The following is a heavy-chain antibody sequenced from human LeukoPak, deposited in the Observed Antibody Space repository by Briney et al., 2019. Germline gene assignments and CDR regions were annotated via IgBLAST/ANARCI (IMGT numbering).Heavy chain of an antibody. CDR1: GFTFSSYW. CDR3: ARDWDNYFDF. Sequence: GGSLRLSCAASGFTFSSYWMHWVRQAPGKGLEWVTFISYDGNNKYYADSVKGRFAISRDNSKNTLYLQMNSLRAEDTAVYYCARDWDNYFDFWGQGTLVTVSS. V-gene: IGHV3-30*03. J-gene: IGHJ4*02. D-gene: IGHD1-26*01. CDR2: ISYDGNNK.